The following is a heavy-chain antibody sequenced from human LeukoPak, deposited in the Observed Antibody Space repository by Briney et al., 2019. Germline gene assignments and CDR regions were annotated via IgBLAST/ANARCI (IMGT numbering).Heavy chain of an antibody. CDR1: GFTSSSYA. CDR2: ISYDGSNK. CDR3: ARDHKEKAGSFYYYYGMDV. V-gene: IGHV3-30-3*01. Sequence: PGGSLRLSCAASGFTSSSYAMHWVRQAPGKGLEWVAVISYDGSNKYYADSVKGRFTISRDNSKNTLYLQMNSLRAEDTAVYYCARDHKEKAGSFYYYYGMDVWGQGTTVTVSS. D-gene: IGHD3-10*01. J-gene: IGHJ6*02.